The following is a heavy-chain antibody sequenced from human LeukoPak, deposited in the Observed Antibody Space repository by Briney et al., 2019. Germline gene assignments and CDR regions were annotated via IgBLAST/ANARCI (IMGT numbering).Heavy chain of an antibody. CDR2: INPNSGGT. J-gene: IGHJ4*02. Sequence: ASVKVSCKASGYTFTGYYMHWVWQAPGQGLGRVGWINPNSGGTNYAQKFQGRVTMTRDTSISTAYMELSRLRSDDTAVYYCAREGVDWNHSVYYFDYWGQGNLGTVSS. CDR1: GYTFTGYY. D-gene: IGHD1-1*01. V-gene: IGHV1-2*02. CDR3: AREGVDWNHSVYYFDY.